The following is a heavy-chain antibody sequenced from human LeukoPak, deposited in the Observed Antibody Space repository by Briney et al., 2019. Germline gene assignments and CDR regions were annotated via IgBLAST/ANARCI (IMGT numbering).Heavy chain of an antibody. CDR3: TTGILMVRGVIGDY. CDR1: GFTLSNAW. J-gene: IGHJ4*02. Sequence: GGSLRLSCAASGFTLSNAWMSWVRQAPGKGLEWVGRIKSKTDGGTTDYAAPGKGRFTISRDDSKNTLYLQMNSLKTEDTAVYYCTTGILMVRGVIGDYWGQGTLVTVSS. CDR2: IKSKTDGGTT. D-gene: IGHD3-10*01. V-gene: IGHV3-15*01.